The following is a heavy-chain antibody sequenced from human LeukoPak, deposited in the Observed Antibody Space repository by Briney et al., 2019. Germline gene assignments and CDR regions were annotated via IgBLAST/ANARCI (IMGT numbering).Heavy chain of an antibody. CDR3: ARLYRDYYDSNWFDP. J-gene: IGHJ5*02. CDR1: GGSISSYY. D-gene: IGHD3-22*01. V-gene: IGHV4-59*08. CDR2: IYYSGST. Sequence: SETLSLTCTVSGGSISSYYWSWIRQPPGKGLEWIGYIYYSGSTNYNPSLKSRVTISVDTSKKQFSLKLGSVTAADTAVYYCARLYRDYYDSNWFDPWGQGTLVTVSS.